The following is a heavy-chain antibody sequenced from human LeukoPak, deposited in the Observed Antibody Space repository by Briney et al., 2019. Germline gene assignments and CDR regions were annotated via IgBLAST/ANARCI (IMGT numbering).Heavy chain of an antibody. Sequence: PGGSLRLSCAASGFTFSSYGMHWVRQAPGKGLEWVAVISYDGSNKYYADPVKGRFTISRDNSKNTLYLQMNGLRAEDTAVYYCAKYSSGWSREYFDYWGQGTLVTVSS. CDR2: ISYDGSNK. CDR1: GFTFSSYG. D-gene: IGHD6-19*01. J-gene: IGHJ4*02. V-gene: IGHV3-30*18. CDR3: AKYSSGWSREYFDY.